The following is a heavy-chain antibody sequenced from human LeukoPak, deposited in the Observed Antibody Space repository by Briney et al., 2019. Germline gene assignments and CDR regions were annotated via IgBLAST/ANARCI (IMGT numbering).Heavy chain of an antibody. J-gene: IGHJ5*02. D-gene: IGHD2-15*01. V-gene: IGHV1-8*01. CDR2: MNPNSGNT. Sequence: ASVKVSCKASGYTFTSYDINWVRQATGQGLEWMGWMNPNSGNTGYAQKFQGRVTVTRNTSISTAYMEPSSLRSEDTAVYYCARGADYCSGGSCYSNWFDPWGQGTLVTVSS. CDR1: GYTFTSYD. CDR3: ARGADYCSGGSCYSNWFDP.